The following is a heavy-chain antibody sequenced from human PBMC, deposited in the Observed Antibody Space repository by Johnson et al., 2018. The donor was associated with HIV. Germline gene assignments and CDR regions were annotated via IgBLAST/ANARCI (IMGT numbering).Heavy chain of an antibody. CDR1: GFIFSDYY. V-gene: IGHV3-11*01. Sequence: QVQLVESGGGLVKPGGSLRLSCAASGFIFSDYYMSWIRQAPGKGLEWVSYISSSGGSTYYADSVKGRFTISRDNSKNTLYLQMNSLRAEDTALYYCARDRDLGRAFDIWGQGTMVTVSS. CDR3: ARDRDLGRAFDI. CDR2: ISSSGGST. D-gene: IGHD1-26*01. J-gene: IGHJ3*02.